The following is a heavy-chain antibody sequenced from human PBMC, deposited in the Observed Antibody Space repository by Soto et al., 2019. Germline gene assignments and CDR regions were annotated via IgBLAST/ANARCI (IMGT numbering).Heavy chain of an antibody. CDR3: ARARGNDWYSDY. D-gene: IGHD5-12*01. J-gene: IGHJ4*02. CDR2: ITHSGTYV. V-gene: IGHV3-21*01. Sequence: GGSLRLSCAASGFTVSSNYMSWVRQAPGKGLEWVSSITHSGTYVYYADSVKGRFTISRDSASNSLFLQMTSLRAEDTAVYHCARARGNDWYSDYWGQGTLVTVSS. CDR1: GFTVSSNY.